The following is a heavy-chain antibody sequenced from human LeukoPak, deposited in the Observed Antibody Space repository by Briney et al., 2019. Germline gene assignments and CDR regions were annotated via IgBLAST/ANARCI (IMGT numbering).Heavy chain of an antibody. CDR1: GFTLSNHE. CDR3: ARHLSSGGNY. V-gene: IGHV3-48*03. CDR2: ISSSSTSI. J-gene: IGHJ4*02. D-gene: IGHD6-19*01. Sequence: GGSLRLSCAASGFTLSNHEMNWVRQAPGKGLEWVSYISSSSTSIYYADSVKGRFTISRDNAKNSLSLQMNSLRDEDTAVYYCARHLSSGGNYWGQGTLVTVSS.